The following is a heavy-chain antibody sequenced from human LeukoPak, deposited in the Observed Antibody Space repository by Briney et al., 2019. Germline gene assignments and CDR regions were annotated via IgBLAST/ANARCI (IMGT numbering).Heavy chain of an antibody. D-gene: IGHD3-3*01. CDR1: GYTFTGYY. Sequence: ASVKVSCKASGYTFTGYYMQWVRQAPGQGLEWMGWINPNNGGTNYAQKFQGRVTMTRDTSISTAYMELSRLRSDDTAVYYCARAFPETIYDFWSGYHYSALDYWGQGTLVTVSS. J-gene: IGHJ4*02. CDR3: ARAFPETIYDFWSGYHYSALDY. V-gene: IGHV1-2*02. CDR2: INPNNGGT.